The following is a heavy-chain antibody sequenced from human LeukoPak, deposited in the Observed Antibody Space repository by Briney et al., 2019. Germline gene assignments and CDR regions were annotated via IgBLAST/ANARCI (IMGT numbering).Heavy chain of an antibody. CDR3: ARVRAFHI. V-gene: IGHV4-34*01. CDR2: INHSGST. Sequence: SETLSLTCAVYGGSFSGYYWSWIRQPPPKGLEWIGEINHSGSTNYNQSLTRQVTISVNTSKNQFSLKLSSVTAADTAVYYCARVRAFHIWGQGTMVTDSS. J-gene: IGHJ3*02. CDR1: GGSFSGYY.